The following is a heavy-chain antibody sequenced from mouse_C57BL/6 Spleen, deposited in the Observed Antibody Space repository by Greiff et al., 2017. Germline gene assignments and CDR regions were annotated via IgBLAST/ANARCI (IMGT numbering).Heavy chain of an antibody. CDR3: VRESQLRLRKDAMDY. Sequence: EVNLVESGGGLVQPKGSLKLSCAASGFTFNTYAMHWVRQAPGKGLEWVARIRSKSSNYATYYADSVKDRFTISRDDSQSMLYLQMNNLKTEDTAMYYCVRESQLRLRKDAMDYWGQGTSVTVSS. CDR2: IRSKSSNYAT. CDR1: GFTFNTYA. D-gene: IGHD3-2*02. J-gene: IGHJ4*01. V-gene: IGHV10-3*01.